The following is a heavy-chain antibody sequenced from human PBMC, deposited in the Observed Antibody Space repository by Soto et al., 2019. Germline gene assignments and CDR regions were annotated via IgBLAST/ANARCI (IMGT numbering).Heavy chain of an antibody. CDR2: ISGSGGST. V-gene: IGHV3-23*01. Sequence: GGSLRLSFAASGFTFSSYAMSWVRQAPGKGLEWVSAISGSGGSTYYADSVKGRFTISRDNSKNTLYLQMNSLRAEDTAVYYCAKAQYCSSTSCYFEGADYYYYGMDVWGQGTTVTVSS. CDR3: AKAQYCSSTSCYFEGADYYYYGMDV. D-gene: IGHD2-2*01. J-gene: IGHJ6*02. CDR1: GFTFSSYA.